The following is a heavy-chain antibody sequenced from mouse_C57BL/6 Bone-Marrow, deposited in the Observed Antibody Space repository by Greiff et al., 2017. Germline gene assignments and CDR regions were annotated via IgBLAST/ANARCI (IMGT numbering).Heavy chain of an antibody. V-gene: IGHV10-1*01. CDR1: GFSFNTYA. CDR3: VRDGFYYFDY. D-gene: IGHD2-3*01. J-gene: IGHJ2*01. Sequence: EVQLVESGGGLVQPKGSLKLSCAASGFSFNTYAMNWVRQAPGKGLEWVARIRSKSNNYATYYADSVKDRFTISRDDSESMLYLQMNNLKTEDTAKYYCVRDGFYYFDYWGQGTTLTVSS. CDR2: IRSKSNNYAT.